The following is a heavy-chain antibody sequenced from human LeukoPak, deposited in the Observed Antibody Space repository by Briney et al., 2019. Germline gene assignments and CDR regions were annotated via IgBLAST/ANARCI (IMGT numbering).Heavy chain of an antibody. V-gene: IGHV3-11*04. CDR3: ARDPSVTGY. Sequence: GRSLRLSCTASGFTFGDYAMSWVRQAPGKGLEWVSYISSSGSTIYYADSVKGRFTISRDNAKNSLYLQMNSLRAEDTAVYYCARDPSVTGYWGQGTLVTVSS. CDR2: ISSSGSTI. CDR1: GFTFGDYA. J-gene: IGHJ4*02. D-gene: IGHD1-20*01.